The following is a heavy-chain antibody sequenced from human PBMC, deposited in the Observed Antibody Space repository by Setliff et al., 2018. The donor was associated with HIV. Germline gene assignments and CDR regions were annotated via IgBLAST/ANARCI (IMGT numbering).Heavy chain of an antibody. V-gene: IGHV3-23*01. J-gene: IGHJ4*02. D-gene: IGHD2-15*01. CDR1: GFTFNTHG. Sequence: PGGSLRLSCAASGFTFNTHGMHWVRQAPGKGLEWVSGISGSGYGTFYADSVKGRFTISRDNSKSTLYLQMNGLRAEDTAVYYCAKEDRILFYWGQGTLVTVSS. CDR2: ISGSGYGT. CDR3: AKEDRILFY.